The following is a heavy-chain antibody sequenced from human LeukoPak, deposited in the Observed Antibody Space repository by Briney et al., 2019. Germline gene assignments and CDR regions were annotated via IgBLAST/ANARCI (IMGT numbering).Heavy chain of an antibody. CDR2: IIPIFGTA. CDR1: GGTFSNYA. Sequence: ASVKVSCKASGGTFSNYAISWVRQAPGQGLEWMGGIIPIFGTANYAQKFQGRVTITTDESTSTAYMELSSLRSEDTAVYYCARARSSSYYFDYWGQGTLVTVSS. CDR3: ARARSSSYYFDY. V-gene: IGHV1-69*05. J-gene: IGHJ4*02.